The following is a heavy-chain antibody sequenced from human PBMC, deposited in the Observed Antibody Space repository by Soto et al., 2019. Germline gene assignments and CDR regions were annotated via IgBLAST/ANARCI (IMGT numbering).Heavy chain of an antibody. D-gene: IGHD2-2*01. CDR2: ISYDGSNK. CDR1: GFTFSSLA. V-gene: IGHV3-30-3*01. CDR3: ARVVVPAAPSEINYGVDG. J-gene: IGHJ6*02. Sequence: PGGSLRLSRIASGFTFSSLAMQWVRQAPGKELEWVAVISYDGSNKYNADSLKGRFTISRDNSKSTLYLQMNSLRADDTSGYYCARVVVPAAPSEINYGVDGWGHVCTVTFAS.